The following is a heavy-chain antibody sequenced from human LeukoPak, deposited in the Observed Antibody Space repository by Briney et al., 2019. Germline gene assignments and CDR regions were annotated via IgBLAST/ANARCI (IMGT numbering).Heavy chain of an antibody. V-gene: IGHV3-30*03. CDR3: ARGRGGSSSNWSFPVFVY. CDR2: ISYDGSKE. Sequence: WGSLRLSCAASGFTFSSYGMDWVRQAPGKGLEWVAGISYDGSKEYYADSVKGRFTISRDNSKNTLYLQVNSLRVEDTAVYYCARGRGGSSSNWSFPVFVYWGQGTLVTVSS. CDR1: GFTFSSYG. J-gene: IGHJ4*02. D-gene: IGHD6-13*01.